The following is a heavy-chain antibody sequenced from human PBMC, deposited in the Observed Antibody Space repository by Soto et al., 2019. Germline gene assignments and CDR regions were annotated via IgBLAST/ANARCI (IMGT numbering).Heavy chain of an antibody. CDR2: MYYSGTT. CDR3: ARHMVTSNWFDP. Sequence: SETLSLTCTVPGGSISSSSYYWGWIRQPPGKGLEWIGSMYYSGTTYYNPSLKSRVTVSVDTSKNQFSLKLSSVTAADTAVYYCARHMVTSNWFDPWGQGTLVTVSS. D-gene: IGHD2-21*02. CDR1: GGSISSSSYY. V-gene: IGHV4-39*01. J-gene: IGHJ5*02.